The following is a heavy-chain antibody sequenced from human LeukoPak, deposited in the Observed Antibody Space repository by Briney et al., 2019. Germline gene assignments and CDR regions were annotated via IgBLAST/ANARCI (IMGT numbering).Heavy chain of an antibody. CDR1: GITFSSAE. CDR2: ISSSGNTI. Sequence: GGSLRLSCAASGITFSSAEMNWVRQAPGKGLEWISYISSSGNTIYYADSVKGRFTVSRDNGEHSLYLQMSSLRAEDTAVYYCARDRGIFTRYYYAMDVWGQGTTVTVS. V-gene: IGHV3-48*03. J-gene: IGHJ6*02. D-gene: IGHD2-15*01. CDR3: ARDRGIFTRYYYAMDV.